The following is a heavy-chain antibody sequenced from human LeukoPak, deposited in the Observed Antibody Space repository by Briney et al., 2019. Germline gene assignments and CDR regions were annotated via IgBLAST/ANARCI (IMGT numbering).Heavy chain of an antibody. CDR2: INWNGGTT. Sequence: PGGSLRLSCVASGLTFDDYGMSWVRQAPGKGLEWVSGINWNGGTTTYADSVKGRFTISRDYAKNSLYLQMNSLRVEDTAFYYCARNSGANVYTYSFQYWGRGTLVTVSS. V-gene: IGHV3-20*04. CDR3: ARNSGANVYTYSFQY. J-gene: IGHJ4*02. CDR1: GLTFDDYG. D-gene: IGHD1-26*01.